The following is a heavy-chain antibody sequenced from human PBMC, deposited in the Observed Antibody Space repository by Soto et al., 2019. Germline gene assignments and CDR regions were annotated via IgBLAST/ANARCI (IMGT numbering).Heavy chain of an antibody. CDR2: IWYDGTQK. CDR3: ARAGGTTVTGLWHFDS. V-gene: IGHV3-33*01. CDR1: GFTFNTYS. J-gene: IGHJ4*02. D-gene: IGHD4-17*01. Sequence: GGSLRLSCEASGFTFNTYSMHWCRQPPGKGLEWLAAIWYDGTQKYYADSVKGRFIISRDNSKKTLYLEMNSLRAEDTAVYYCARAGGTTVTGLWHFDSWGQGTLVTVSS.